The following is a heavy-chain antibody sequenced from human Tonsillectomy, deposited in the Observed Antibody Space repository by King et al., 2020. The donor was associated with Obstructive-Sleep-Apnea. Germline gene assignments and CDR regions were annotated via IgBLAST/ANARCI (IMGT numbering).Heavy chain of an antibody. J-gene: IGHJ4*02. CDR3: ARSHTAAGDYYFDY. CDR2: IFSNDEK. D-gene: IGHD6-13*01. Sequence: LKESGPVLVKPTETLTLTCTVSGFSLSNARMGVSWIRQPPGKALEWLAHIFSNDEKSYSTSLKSRLTISKDTSKSQVVLTMTNMDPVDTATYYGARSHTAAGDYYFDYWGQGTLVTVSS. V-gene: IGHV2-26*01. CDR1: GFSLSNARMG.